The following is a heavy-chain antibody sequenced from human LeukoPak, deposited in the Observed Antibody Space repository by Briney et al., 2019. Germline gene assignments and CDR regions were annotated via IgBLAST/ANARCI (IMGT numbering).Heavy chain of an antibody. CDR3: ARDMYYDFWSGYYTGYYYMDV. V-gene: IGHV3-64*01. CDR2: ISSNGGST. J-gene: IGHJ6*03. CDR1: GFTFSIYS. Sequence: PGGSLRLSCAASGFTFSIYSLNWVRQAPGQGLEFVSAISSNGGSTYYANSVKGRFTISRDNSKNTLYLQMGSLRAEDMAVYYCARDMYYDFWSGYYTGYYYMDVWGKGTTVTVSS. D-gene: IGHD3-3*01.